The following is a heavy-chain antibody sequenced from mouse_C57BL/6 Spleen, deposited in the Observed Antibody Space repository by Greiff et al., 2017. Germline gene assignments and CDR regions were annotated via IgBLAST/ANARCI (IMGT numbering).Heavy chain of an antibody. D-gene: IGHD1-1*01. V-gene: IGHV1-52*01. CDR3: ALVTPVVATH. CDR2: IDPSDSET. J-gene: IGHJ2*01. CDR1: GYTFTSYW. Sequence: VQLQQPGAELVRPGSSVKLSCKASGYTFTSYWMHWVKQRPIQGLEWIGNIDPSDSETHYNQKFKDKATLTVDKSSSTAYMQLSSLTSEVSAFYYCALVTPVVATHWGQGTTLTVSS.